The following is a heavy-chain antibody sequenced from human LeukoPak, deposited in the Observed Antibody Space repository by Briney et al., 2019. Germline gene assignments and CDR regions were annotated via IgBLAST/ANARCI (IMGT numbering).Heavy chain of an antibody. CDR3: ARDRDIAAAAYPNWFDP. CDR1: GYTFTGYY. J-gene: IGHJ5*02. CDR2: INPNSGGT. D-gene: IGHD6-13*01. V-gene: IGHV1-2*02. Sequence: WASVKVSCKASGYTFTGYYIHWVRQAPGQGLEWMGWINPNSGGTNYAQRFQGRVTMTRDTSISTAYMELSRLRSDDTAVYYCARDRDIAAAAYPNWFDPWGQGTLVTVSS.